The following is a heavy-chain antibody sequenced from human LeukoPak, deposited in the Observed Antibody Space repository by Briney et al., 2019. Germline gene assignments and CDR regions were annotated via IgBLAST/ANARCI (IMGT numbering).Heavy chain of an antibody. J-gene: IGHJ3*02. CDR1: GGSFSGYY. Sequence: TSETLSLTCAVYGGSFSGYYWSWIRQPPGKGLEWIGEINHSGSTNYNPSLKSRVTISVDTSKNQFSLKLSSVTAADTAVYYCARSGLNDDAFDIWGQGTMVTVSS. V-gene: IGHV4-34*01. CDR2: INHSGST. D-gene: IGHD1-1*01. CDR3: ARSGLNDDAFDI.